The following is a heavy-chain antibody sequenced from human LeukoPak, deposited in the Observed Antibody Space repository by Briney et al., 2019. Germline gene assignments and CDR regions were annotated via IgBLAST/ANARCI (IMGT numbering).Heavy chain of an antibody. V-gene: IGHV3-23*01. J-gene: IGHJ4*02. CDR1: GFIFTTSA. D-gene: IGHD6-6*01. CDR2: VSGRGDVT. Sequence: PGGSLRLSCAASGFIFTTSAMSWVRQAPGRGLEWVSGVSGRGDVTYYADSVKGRFTVSRDNSKNTLYLQMNSLRAEDTAVYYCARDWAARLDYWGQGTLVTVSS. CDR3: ARDWAARLDY.